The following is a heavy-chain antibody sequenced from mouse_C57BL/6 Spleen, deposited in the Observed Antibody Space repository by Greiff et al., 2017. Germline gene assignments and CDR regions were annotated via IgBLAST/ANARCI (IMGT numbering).Heavy chain of an antibody. CDR2: INPSNGGT. D-gene: IGHD1-1*01. J-gene: IGHJ2*01. CDR1: GYTFTSYW. CDR3: ARDHYCGSSYSDY. Sequence: VQLQQPGTELVKPGASVKLSCKASGYTFTSYWMHWVKQRPGQGLEWIGNINPSNGGTNYNEKFKSKATLTVDKSSSTAYMQLSSLTAEDSAVYYCARDHYCGSSYSDYWGQGTTLTVSS. V-gene: IGHV1-53*01.